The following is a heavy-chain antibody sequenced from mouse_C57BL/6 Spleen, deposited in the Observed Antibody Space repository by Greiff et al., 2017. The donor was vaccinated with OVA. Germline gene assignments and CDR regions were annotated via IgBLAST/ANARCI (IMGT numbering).Heavy chain of an antibody. CDR3: ARGTAQAEDD. D-gene: IGHD3-2*02. CDR1: GYSFTSYW. Sequence: QVQLQQPGAELVKPGASVKLSCKASGYSFTSYWMHWVKQRPGHGLEWIGLIHPHSGSTNSNEKFKSKATLTVDKSSSTAYMQLSSLTSEDSAVYYCARGTAQAEDDWGQGTSVT. CDR2: IHPHSGST. V-gene: IGHV1-64*01. J-gene: IGHJ4*01.